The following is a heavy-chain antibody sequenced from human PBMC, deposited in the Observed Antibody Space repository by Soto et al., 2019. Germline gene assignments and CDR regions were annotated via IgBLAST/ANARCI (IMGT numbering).Heavy chain of an antibody. V-gene: IGHV1-69*13. D-gene: IGHD6-6*01. J-gene: IGHJ6*02. CDR3: ARNEYSSSSVVLSYYYYGMDV. CDR2: IIPIFGTA. Sequence: GASVKASCKASGGTFSSYAISWVRQAPGQGLEWMGGIIPIFGTANYAQKFQGRVTITADESTSTAYMELSSLRSEDTAVYYCARNEYSSSSVVLSYYYYGMDVWGQGTTVTVSS. CDR1: GGTFSSYA.